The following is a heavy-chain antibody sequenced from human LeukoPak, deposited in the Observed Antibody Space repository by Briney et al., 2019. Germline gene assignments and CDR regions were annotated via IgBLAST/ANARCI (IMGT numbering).Heavy chain of an antibody. V-gene: IGHV3-74*01. CDR2: INSDGSTS. Sequence: GGSLRLSCAASGFTFSSYWMHWVRQAPGKGLVWVSRINSDGSTSNYADSVKGRSTIFRDNAKNTLYLQMNSLRAEDTAVYYCVRDLGGRSGHWGQGTLVTVSS. D-gene: IGHD1-26*01. CDR1: GFTFSSYW. CDR3: VRDLGGRSGH. J-gene: IGHJ4*02.